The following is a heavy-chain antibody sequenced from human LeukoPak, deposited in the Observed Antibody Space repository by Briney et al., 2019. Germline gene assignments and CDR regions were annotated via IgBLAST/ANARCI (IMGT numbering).Heavy chain of an antibody. Sequence: SETLSLTCTVSGYSISSGYYWGWIRQPPGKGLEWIGSIYHSGSTYYNPSLKSRVTISVDTSKNQFSLKLSSVTAADTAVYYCARDAESSGGAFDIWGQGTMVTVSS. CDR3: ARDAESSGGAFDI. D-gene: IGHD6-25*01. V-gene: IGHV4-38-2*02. J-gene: IGHJ3*02. CDR2: IYHSGST. CDR1: GYSISSGYY.